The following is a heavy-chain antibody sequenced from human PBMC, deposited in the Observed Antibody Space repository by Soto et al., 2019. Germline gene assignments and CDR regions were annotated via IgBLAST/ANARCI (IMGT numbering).Heavy chain of an antibody. D-gene: IGHD6-13*01. CDR2: ISGDGNNK. J-gene: IGHJ4*02. Sequence: GGSLRLSCAASEFTFSSYAMHWVRQAPGKGLEWVAVISGDGNNKYYADSVKGRFTISRDNSKNTLFLEMNSLRAEDTAIYYCARGGWQRLVTGGYFDYWVQGILVTVSS. V-gene: IGHV3-30*04. CDR3: ARGGWQRLVTGGYFDY. CDR1: EFTFSSYA.